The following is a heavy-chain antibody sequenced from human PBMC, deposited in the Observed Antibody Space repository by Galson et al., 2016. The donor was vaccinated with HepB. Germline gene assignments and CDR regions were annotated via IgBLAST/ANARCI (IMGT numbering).Heavy chain of an antibody. D-gene: IGHD2-15*01. CDR1: NGSISSAY. CDR2: IYYSGST. Sequence: SETLSLTCTVSNGSISSAYWSWIRQAPVKGLELIGPIYYSGSTNYNPSLKSPVTISAGSSKNEFSLKLTYVTAADTAVYYCARVPYCLGSTCLARYFDYRGQGILVTVSS. V-gene: IGHV4-59*01. J-gene: IGHJ4*02. CDR3: ARVPYCLGSTCLARYFDY.